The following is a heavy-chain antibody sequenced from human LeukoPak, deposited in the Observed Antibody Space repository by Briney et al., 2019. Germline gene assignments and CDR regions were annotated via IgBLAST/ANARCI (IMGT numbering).Heavy chain of an antibody. CDR3: ANRGQQLYDY. J-gene: IGHJ4*02. Sequence: ASVKLSCKISGHTFSSDGFTWVRQAPGKGLEWMGWINVYNGKTDYAHKFQGRVTMTTDTSTNTAYMDLRSLRSDDTAMYYCANRGQQLYDYWGQGTLVTVSS. V-gene: IGHV1-18*01. CDR1: GHTFSSDG. CDR2: INVYNGKT. D-gene: IGHD6-13*01.